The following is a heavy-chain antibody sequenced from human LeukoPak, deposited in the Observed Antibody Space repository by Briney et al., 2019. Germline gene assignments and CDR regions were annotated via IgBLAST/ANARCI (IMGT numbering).Heavy chain of an antibody. CDR2: IYHSGST. V-gene: IGHV4-4*02. Sequence: PSETLSLTCAVSGGSISSSNWWSWVRQPPGKGLEWIGEIYHSGSTNYNPSLKSRGTISVDKSKNQFSLKLSSVTAADTAVYYCARDMYYYDSSGYQNHYYYYMDVWGKGTTVTVSS. CDR1: GGSISSSNW. D-gene: IGHD3-22*01. CDR3: ARDMYYYDSSGYQNHYYYYMDV. J-gene: IGHJ6*03.